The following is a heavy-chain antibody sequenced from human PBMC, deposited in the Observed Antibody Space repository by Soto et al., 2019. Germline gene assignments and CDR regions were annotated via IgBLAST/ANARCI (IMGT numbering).Heavy chain of an antibody. CDR1: GFTFSSYG. Sequence: VQLVESGGGVVQPGRSLRLSCAASGFTFSSYGMSWVRQAPGKGLEWVSAISGSGGSTYYADSVKGRFTISRDNSKNTLYLQMNSLRAEDTAVYYCAKVRYGSGSYYRPDDAFDIWGQGTMVTVSS. V-gene: IGHV3-23*04. CDR2: ISGSGGST. D-gene: IGHD3-10*01. CDR3: AKVRYGSGSYYRPDDAFDI. J-gene: IGHJ3*02.